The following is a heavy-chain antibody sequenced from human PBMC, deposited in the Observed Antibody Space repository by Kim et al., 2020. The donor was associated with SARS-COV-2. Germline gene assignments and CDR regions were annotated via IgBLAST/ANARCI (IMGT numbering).Heavy chain of an antibody. CDR2: ISGSGGST. Sequence: GGSLRLSCAASGFTFSSYAMSWVRQAPGKGLEWVSAISGSGGSTYYADSVKGRFTISRDNSKNTLYRQMNSLRAEDTAVYYCAKGTSIVVVVAACTWGQGTLVTVSS. J-gene: IGHJ4*02. CDR3: AKGTSIVVVVAACT. V-gene: IGHV3-23*01. D-gene: IGHD2-15*01. CDR1: GFTFSSYA.